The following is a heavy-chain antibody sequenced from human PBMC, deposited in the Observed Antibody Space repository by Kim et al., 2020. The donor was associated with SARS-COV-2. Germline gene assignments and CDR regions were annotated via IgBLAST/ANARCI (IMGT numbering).Heavy chain of an antibody. CDR2: YT. Sequence: YTNYSPSFQRHVTISADKSISTAYLQWSSLKASDTAMYYCARHYGDYFDYWGQGTLVTVSS. D-gene: IGHD4-17*01. V-gene: IGHV5-10-1*01. CDR3: ARHYGDYFDY. J-gene: IGHJ4*02.